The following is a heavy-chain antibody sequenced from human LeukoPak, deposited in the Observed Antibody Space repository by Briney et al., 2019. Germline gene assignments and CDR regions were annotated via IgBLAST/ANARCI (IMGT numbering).Heavy chain of an antibody. CDR3: ARDLKGIVAALSSYYYYGMDV. CDR2: INPNSGGT. Sequence: ASVKVSCKASGYTFTGYYMHWVRQAPGQGLEWMGWINPNSGGTNYAQKFQGWVTMTRDTSISTAYMELSRLRSDDTAVYYCARDLKGIVAALSSYYYYGMDVWGQGTTVTVSS. D-gene: IGHD6-13*01. V-gene: IGHV1-2*04. CDR1: GYTFTGYY. J-gene: IGHJ6*02.